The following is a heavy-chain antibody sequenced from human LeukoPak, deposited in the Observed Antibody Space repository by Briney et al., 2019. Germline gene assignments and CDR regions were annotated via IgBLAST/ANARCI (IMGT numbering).Heavy chain of an antibody. D-gene: IGHD4-17*01. CDR2: INPNNGGT. CDR3: ARSSEDYGDYGHY. V-gene: IGHV1-2*02. J-gene: IGHJ4*02. CDR1: GYTFTGYY. Sequence: ASVKVSCKASGYTFTGYYMHWVQQAPGQGLEWMGWINPNNGGTNYAQKFQGRVTMTRDTSISTAYMEMSRLRSDDTAVYYCARSSEDYGDYGHYWGEGTPVTVSS.